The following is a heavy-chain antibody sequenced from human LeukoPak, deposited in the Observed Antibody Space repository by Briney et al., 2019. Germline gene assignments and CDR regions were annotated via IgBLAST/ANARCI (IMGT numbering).Heavy chain of an antibody. D-gene: IGHD6-6*01. CDR2: IIPILGIA. J-gene: IGHJ5*02. V-gene: IGHV1-69*04. CDR1: GCTFSSYA. CDR3: ARERYSSSSGFDP. Sequence: SVKVSFKGSGCTFSSYAIGWVRQAPGQGLEWMGRIIPILGIANYAQKFQGRVAITADKSTSTAYMELSSLRSEATAVYYCARERYSSSSGFDPWGQGTLVTVSS.